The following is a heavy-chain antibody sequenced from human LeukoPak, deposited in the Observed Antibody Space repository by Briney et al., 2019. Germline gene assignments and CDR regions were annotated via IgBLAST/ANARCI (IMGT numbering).Heavy chain of an antibody. V-gene: IGHV4-61*02. J-gene: IGHJ4*02. CDR1: GGSISSGSYY. Sequence: SETLSLTCAVSGGSISSGSYYWSCHRQPAGKGLEWIGRIYTSGSTNYNPSLKSRVTISVDTSKNQFSLKLSSVTAADTAVYYCASTLYSRGPPTVDYWGQGTLVTVSS. CDR3: ASTLYSRGPPTVDY. CDR2: IYTSGST. D-gene: IGHD5-18*01.